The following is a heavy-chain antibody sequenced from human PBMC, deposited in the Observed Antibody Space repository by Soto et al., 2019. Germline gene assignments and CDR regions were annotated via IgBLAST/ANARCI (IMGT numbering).Heavy chain of an antibody. D-gene: IGHD3-22*01. CDR1: GGSISSYY. CDR3: ARGGGNEYYYDSSGYYFDP. J-gene: IGHJ5*02. CDR2: IYYSGST. Sequence: SETLSLTCTVSGGSISSYYWSWIRQPPGKGLEWIGYIYYSGSTNYNPSLKSRVTISVDTSKNQFSLKLSSVTAADTAVYYCARGGGNEYYYDSSGYYFDPWGQGTLVTVSS. V-gene: IGHV4-59*01.